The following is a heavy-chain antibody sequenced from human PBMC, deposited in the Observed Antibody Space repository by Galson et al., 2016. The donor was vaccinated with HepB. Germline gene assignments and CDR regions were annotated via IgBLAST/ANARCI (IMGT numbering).Heavy chain of an antibody. CDR1: GYTFTNYA. D-gene: IGHD1-7*01. Sequence: SVKVSCKASGYTFTNYAMHWVRQAPGQRLEWMGWINGGNGITQCSQKFQGRATITRDTSASTAYMELRSLRSEDTAVYYCARDLLWELTTTHFLKDHLSDHWGQGSLVTVSS. CDR2: INGGNGIT. V-gene: IGHV1-3*01. CDR3: ARDLLWELTTTHFLKDHLSDH. J-gene: IGHJ4*02.